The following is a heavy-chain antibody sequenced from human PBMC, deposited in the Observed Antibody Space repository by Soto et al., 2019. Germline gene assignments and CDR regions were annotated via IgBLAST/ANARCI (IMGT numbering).Heavy chain of an antibody. CDR3: VRVATGSYDWFDP. D-gene: IGHD1-26*01. V-gene: IGHV3-74*03. CDR2: INSDGSRT. Sequence: EVQLVESGGGLVQPGGSLRLSCAASQFTFSRYWMHWVRQAPGKGLMWVSRINSDGSRTTYADSVKGRFTISRDNAKNTLFLQMNSLRAEDSAVYYCVRVATGSYDWFDPWGQGTLVTVYS. CDR1: QFTFSRYW. J-gene: IGHJ5*02.